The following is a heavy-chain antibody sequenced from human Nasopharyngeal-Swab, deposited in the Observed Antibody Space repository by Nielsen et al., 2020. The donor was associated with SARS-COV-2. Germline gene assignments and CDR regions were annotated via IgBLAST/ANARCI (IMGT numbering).Heavy chain of an antibody. Sequence: GGSLRLSCAASGFTFSDYYMSWIRQAPGKGLEWVSYISSSGTTTYYADSVKGRFTISRDNAKNSLYLQMNSLRAEDTAMYYCARARAGRSFGDCKDYYYYYGMDVWGQGSTVTVS. D-gene: IGHD2-21*02. V-gene: IGHV3-11*01. CDR1: GFTFSDYY. J-gene: IGHJ6*02. CDR2: ISSSGTTT. CDR3: ARARAGRSFGDCKDYYYYYGMDV.